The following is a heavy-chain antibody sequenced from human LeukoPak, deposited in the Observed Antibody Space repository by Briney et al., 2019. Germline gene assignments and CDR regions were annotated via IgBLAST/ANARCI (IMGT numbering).Heavy chain of an antibody. CDR1: GYTFTTHG. CDR3: ARDGYFDL. CDR2: ISAHNGDT. V-gene: IGHV1-18*01. Sequence: GASVKVSCEASGYTFTTHGIDWVRQAPGQGLEWMGWISAHNGDTNYAQSLQGRVTMTTDTSTNTAYMELRSLRSDDTAVYYCARDGYFDLWGRGTLVTVSS. J-gene: IGHJ2*01.